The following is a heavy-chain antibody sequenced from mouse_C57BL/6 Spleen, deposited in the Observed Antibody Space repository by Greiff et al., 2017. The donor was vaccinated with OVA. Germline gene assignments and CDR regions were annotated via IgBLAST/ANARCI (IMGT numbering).Heavy chain of an antibody. Sequence: QVTLKVSGPGILQSSQTLSLTCSFSGFSLSTSGMGVSWIRQPSGKGLEWLAHIYWDDDKRYNPFLKSRLTISKDTSRNQVFLKITSVDTADTATYYCARGALYYYGSSYDAMDYWGQGTSVTVSS. CDR3: ARGALYYYGSSYDAMDY. CDR1: GFSLSTSGMG. J-gene: IGHJ4*01. CDR2: IYWDDDK. D-gene: IGHD1-1*01. V-gene: IGHV8-12*01.